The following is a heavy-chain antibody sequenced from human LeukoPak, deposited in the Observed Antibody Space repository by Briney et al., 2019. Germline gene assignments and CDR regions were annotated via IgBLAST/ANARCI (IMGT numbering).Heavy chain of an antibody. CDR3: ARDSGSYTTRYYYGMDV. V-gene: IGHV4-31*03. J-gene: IGHJ6*02. CDR2: IYYSGST. Sequence: SETLSLTCTVSGGSISSGGYYWSWIRQHPGKGLEWIGYIYYSGSTYYNPSLKSRVTISVDTSKNQFSLKLSSVTAADTAVYYCARDSGSYTTRYYYGMDVWGQGTTVTVSS. CDR1: GGSISSGGYY. D-gene: IGHD1-26*01.